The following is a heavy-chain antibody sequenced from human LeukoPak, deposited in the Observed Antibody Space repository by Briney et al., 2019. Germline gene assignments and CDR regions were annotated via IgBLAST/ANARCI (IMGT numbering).Heavy chain of an antibody. CDR2: IYYSGST. V-gene: IGHV4-39*01. CDR3: ARLRDYGGPPYFDY. Sequence: SETLSLTCAVYGGSFSGDYWGWIRQPPGKGLEWIGSIYYSGSTYYNPSLKSRVTISVDTSKNQFSLKLSSVTAADTAVYYCARLRDYGGPPYFDYWGQGTLVTVSS. D-gene: IGHD4-23*01. J-gene: IGHJ4*02. CDR1: GGSFSGDY.